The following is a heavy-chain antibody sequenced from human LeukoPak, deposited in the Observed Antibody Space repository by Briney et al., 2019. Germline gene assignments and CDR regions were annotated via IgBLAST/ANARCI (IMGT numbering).Heavy chain of an antibody. Sequence: SETLSLTCTVSGGSISSSSYYWGWIRQPPGKGLEWIGSIYYSGSTYYNPSLKSRVTISVDTSKNQFSLKLSSVTAADTAVYYCARNLYYDILTGYPEANWFDPWGQGTLVTVSS. D-gene: IGHD3-9*01. J-gene: IGHJ5*02. CDR2: IYYSGST. CDR3: ARNLYYDILTGYPEANWFDP. V-gene: IGHV4-39*07. CDR1: GGSISSSSYY.